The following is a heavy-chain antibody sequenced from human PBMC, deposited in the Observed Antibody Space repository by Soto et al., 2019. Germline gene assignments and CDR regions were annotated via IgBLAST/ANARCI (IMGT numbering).Heavy chain of an antibody. Sequence: SSGTLSLTFTVSGGSISSYYWGWVRQPPGKGLEWIGYIYYSGSTNYNPSLKSRVTISVDTSKNQFSLKLSSVTAADTAVYYCATGSTVTPRTRYYYYMDVWGKGTTVTVSS. CDR3: ATGSTVTPRTRYYYYMDV. CDR1: GGSISSYY. CDR2: IYYSGST. D-gene: IGHD3-10*01. J-gene: IGHJ6*03. V-gene: IGHV4-59*08.